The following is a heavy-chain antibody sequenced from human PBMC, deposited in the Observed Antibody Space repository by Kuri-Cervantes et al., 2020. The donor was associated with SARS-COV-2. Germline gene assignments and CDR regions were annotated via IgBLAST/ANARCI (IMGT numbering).Heavy chain of an antibody. CDR3: ARVGATATYYFDY. Sequence: SQTLSLTCAISGDSVSSNSAAWNWIRQSPSRGLEWLGRTYYRSKWYNDYAVSVKSRITINPDTSKNQFSLKLSSVTAAYTAVYYCARVGATATYYFDYWGQGTLVTVSS. V-gene: IGHV6-1*01. D-gene: IGHD2-15*01. CDR1: GDSVSSNSAA. CDR2: TYYRSKWYN. J-gene: IGHJ4*02.